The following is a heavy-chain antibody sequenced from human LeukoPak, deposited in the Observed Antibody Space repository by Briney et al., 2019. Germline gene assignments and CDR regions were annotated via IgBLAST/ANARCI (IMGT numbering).Heavy chain of an antibody. CDR1: GFTFSSYS. J-gene: IGHJ4*02. D-gene: IGHD3-10*01. CDR2: ISSSSSYI. V-gene: IGHV3-21*01. Sequence: GGSLRLSCAASGFTFSSYSMNWVRQAPGKGLEWVSSISSSSSYIYYADSVKGRFTISRDNAKNSPYLQMNSLRAEDTAVYYCARDLMVRGVIITVLDYWGQGTLVTVSS. CDR3: ARDLMVRGVIITVLDY.